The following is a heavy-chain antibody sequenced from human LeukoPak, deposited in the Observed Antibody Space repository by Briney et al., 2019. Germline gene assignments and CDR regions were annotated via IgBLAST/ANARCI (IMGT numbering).Heavy chain of an antibody. CDR3: ARDLREYSYGSLDETYYYGMDV. J-gene: IGHJ6*02. V-gene: IGHV3-23*01. Sequence: GGSLRLSCAASGFTFSSYAMSWVRQAPGKGLEWVSAISGSGGSTYYADSVKGRFTISRDNSKNTLYLQMNSLRAEDTAVYYCARDLREYSYGSLDETYYYGMDVWGQGTTVTVSS. CDR1: GFTFSSYA. CDR2: ISGSGGST. D-gene: IGHD5-18*01.